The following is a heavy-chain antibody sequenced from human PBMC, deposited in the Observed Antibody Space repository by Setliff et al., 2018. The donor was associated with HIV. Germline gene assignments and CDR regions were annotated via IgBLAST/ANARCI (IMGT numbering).Heavy chain of an antibody. CDR2: VYYRAKTGATT. J-gene: IGHJ4*02. Sequence: PPGKGLQWIGNVYYRAKTGATTDHNPSLRSRISISLDVSKNQLSLRLRSVTAADTAIYYCARDVAPSLAGDVWSGNGLWGQGTQVTVSS. V-gene: IGHV4-59*01. CDR3: ARDVAPSLAGDVWSGNGL. D-gene: IGHD3-3*01.